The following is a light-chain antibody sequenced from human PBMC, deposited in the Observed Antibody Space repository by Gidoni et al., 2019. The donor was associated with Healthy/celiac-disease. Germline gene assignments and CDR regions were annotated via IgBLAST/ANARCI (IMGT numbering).Light chain of an antibody. CDR2: GAS. Sequence: EIVMTQSPATLSVSPGERSTLSCRASKSVSRNLAWYQQKPGQAPRLLIYGASTRATGIPARFSGSGSGTEFTLTISSLQSEDFAVYYCQQYNNWPRITFGQGTRLEIK. V-gene: IGKV3-15*01. CDR1: KSVSRN. CDR3: QQYNNWPRIT. J-gene: IGKJ5*01.